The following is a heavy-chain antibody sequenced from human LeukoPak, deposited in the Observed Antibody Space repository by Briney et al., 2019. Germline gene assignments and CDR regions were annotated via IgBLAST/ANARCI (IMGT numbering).Heavy chain of an antibody. Sequence: GGSLRLSCAASGFTFSNYWMHWVRQAPGKGLVWVSRINSDGSTTTYADSVKGRFTISRDNAKNTLYLQMNSLRAEDAAVYFCTRGGVDYWGQGTLVTVPS. V-gene: IGHV3-74*01. CDR1: GFTFSNYW. D-gene: IGHD3-10*01. CDR2: INSDGSTT. CDR3: TRGGVDY. J-gene: IGHJ4*02.